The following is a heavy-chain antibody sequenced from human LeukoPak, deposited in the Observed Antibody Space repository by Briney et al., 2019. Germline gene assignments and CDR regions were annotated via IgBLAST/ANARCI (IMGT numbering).Heavy chain of an antibody. CDR1: GFSFHYYA. CDR2: ISYDGANE. V-gene: IGHV3-30-3*01. J-gene: IGHJ4*02. CDR3: ARDSPRSGSYYFDY. D-gene: IGHD3-10*01. Sequence: GGSLRLSCAASGFSFHYYAMHWVRQAPGKGLEWVAVISYDGANEYYADSVKGRLTISRDNSKNTLYMEMSSLRPEDTAVYYCARDSPRSGSYYFDYWGQGTLVIVSS.